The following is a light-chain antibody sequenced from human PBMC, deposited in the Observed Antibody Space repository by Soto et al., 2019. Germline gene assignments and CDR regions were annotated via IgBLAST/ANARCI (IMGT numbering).Light chain of an antibody. V-gene: IGKV3-15*01. CDR2: ATS. J-gene: IGKJ4*01. CDR3: QQYGDWRLT. Sequence: EIVVTQSPATLSVSPGERATLSCRASQSVGNNFAWYQQKPGQAPRLLIFATSTRATGVPARFSGSGSGTELTLTISSLQSEDFAVYYCQQYGDWRLTFGGGAKVEIE. CDR1: QSVGNN.